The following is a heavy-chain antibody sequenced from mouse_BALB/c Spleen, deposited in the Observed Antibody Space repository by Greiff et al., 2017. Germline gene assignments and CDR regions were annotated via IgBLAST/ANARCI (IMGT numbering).Heavy chain of an antibody. J-gene: IGHJ2*01. V-gene: IGHV1S22*01. CDR1: GYTFTSYW. CDR2: IYPGSGST. D-gene: IGHD3-1*01. CDR3: TRSGGRPLYYFDY. Sequence: LQQPGSELVRPGASVKLSCKASGYTFTSYWMHWVKQRHGQGLEWIGNIYPGSGSTNYDEKFKSKGTLTVDTSSSTAYMHLSSLTSEDSAVYYCTRSGGRPLYYFDYWGQGTTLTVSS.